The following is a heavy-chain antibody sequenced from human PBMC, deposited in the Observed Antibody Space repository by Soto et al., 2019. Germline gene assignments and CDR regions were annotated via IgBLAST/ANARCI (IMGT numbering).Heavy chain of an antibody. CDR1: GFTFSSYG. CDR3: ARDGSGSYCLDY. Sequence: VGSLRLSCAASGFTFSSYGMHWVRQAPGKGLEWVAVIWYDGSNKYYADSVKGRFTISRDNSKNTLYLQMNSLRAEDTAVYYCARDGSGSYCLDYWGQGTLVTVSS. D-gene: IGHD1-26*01. J-gene: IGHJ4*02. V-gene: IGHV3-33*01. CDR2: IWYDGSNK.